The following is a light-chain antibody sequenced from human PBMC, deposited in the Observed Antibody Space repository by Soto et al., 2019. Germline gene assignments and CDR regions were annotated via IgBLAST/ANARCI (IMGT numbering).Light chain of an antibody. CDR1: QSISSY. CDR2: GAS. Sequence: DIQMTQSPSSLSASVGDRVTITCRASQSISSYLNWYQQKPGKAPNLLIYGASSLQSGVPSRFSGSGSGTDFTLTISSLQPEDFATYHCQQGYSAGTFGQGTKLEIK. CDR3: QQGYSAGT. J-gene: IGKJ2*01. V-gene: IGKV1-39*01.